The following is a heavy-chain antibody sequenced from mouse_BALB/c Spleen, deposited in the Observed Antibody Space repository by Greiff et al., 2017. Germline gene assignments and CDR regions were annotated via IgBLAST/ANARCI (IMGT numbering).Heavy chain of an antibody. D-gene: IGHD2-4*01. V-gene: IGHV5-6-3*01. Sequence: EVQGVESGGGLVQPGGSLKLSCAASGFTFSSYGMSWVRQTPDKRLELVATINSNGGSTYYPDSVKGRFTISRDNAKNTLYLQMSSLKSEDTAMYYCARGKSTMITWGFAYWGQGTLVTVSA. CDR2: INSNGGST. J-gene: IGHJ3*01. CDR3: ARGKSTMITWGFAY. CDR1: GFTFSSYG.